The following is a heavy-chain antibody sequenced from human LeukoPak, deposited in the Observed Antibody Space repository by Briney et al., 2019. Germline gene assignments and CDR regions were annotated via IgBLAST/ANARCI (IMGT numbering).Heavy chain of an antibody. J-gene: IGHJ6*02. D-gene: IGHD3-10*01. CDR1: GFTFSIYG. CDR2: IWFDGSNK. Sequence: GGSLRLSCGASGFTFSIYGMHWVRQAPGKGPEWVAVIWFDGSNKYYADSVKGRFTISRDNSKNTLYLQINSPRAEDTAVYYCARANYGSGSNYYYGLDVWGQGTTVTVSS. CDR3: ARANYGSGSNYYYGLDV. V-gene: IGHV3-33*01.